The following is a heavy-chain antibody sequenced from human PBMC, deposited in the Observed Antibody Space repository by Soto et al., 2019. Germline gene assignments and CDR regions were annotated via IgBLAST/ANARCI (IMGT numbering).Heavy chain of an antibody. V-gene: IGHV4-59*01. J-gene: IGHJ4*02. CDR1: GGSISSYY. CDR3: ARENMVANDFDY. CDR2: IYYSGST. Sequence: SETLSLTCTVSGGSISSYYWSWIRQPPGKGLEWIGYIYYSGSTNYNPSLKSRVTISVDTSKNQFSLKLSSVTAADTAVYYCARENMVANDFDYWGQGTLVTVSS. D-gene: IGHD5-12*01.